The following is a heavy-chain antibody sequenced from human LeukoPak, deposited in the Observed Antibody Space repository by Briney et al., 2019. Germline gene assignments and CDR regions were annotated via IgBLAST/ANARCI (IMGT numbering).Heavy chain of an antibody. D-gene: IGHD2/OR15-2a*01. CDR3: TRDWRNMAFDY. CDR1: GFTFDDYA. CDR2: TDGTTT. V-gene: IGHV3-74*01. J-gene: IGHJ4*02. Sequence: PGGPLRLSCAASGFTFDDYAMHWVRQAPGKGLEWVSRTDGTTTSYADSVKGRFTISRDNAKNTLYLQMNSLRADDTAVYYCTRDWRNMAFDYWGQGTLVTVSS.